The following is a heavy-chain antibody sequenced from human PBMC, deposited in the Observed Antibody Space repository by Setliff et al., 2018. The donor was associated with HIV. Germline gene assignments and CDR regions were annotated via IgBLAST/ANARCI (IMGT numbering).Heavy chain of an antibody. CDR3: ARGHAVVVPAVYYYYYGMDV. J-gene: IGHJ6*02. D-gene: IGHD2-2*01. CDR1: GYTFTSYD. V-gene: IGHV1-8*03. CDR2: MNPNSGNT. Sequence: ASVKVSCKASGYTFTSYDINWVRQATGQGLEWMGWMNPNSGNTGYAQKFQGRVTITRNTSISTAYMELSSLRSDDTAVYYCARGHAVVVPAVYYYYYGMDVWGQGTTVTVSS.